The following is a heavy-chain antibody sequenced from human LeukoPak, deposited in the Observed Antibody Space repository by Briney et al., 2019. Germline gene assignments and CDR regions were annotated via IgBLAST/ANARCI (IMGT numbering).Heavy chain of an antibody. V-gene: IGHV3-21*01. J-gene: IGHJ6*03. D-gene: IGHD3-3*01. CDR3: AGGSLRFLEWLAYMDV. Sequence: PGGSLRLSCAASGFTFSSYNMNWVRQAPGKGLEWVSSISISSSYIYYADSVKGRFTVSRDNAKNSLYLQMNSLRAEDTAVYYCAGGSLRFLEWLAYMDVWGKGTTVTVSS. CDR1: GFTFSSYN. CDR2: ISISSSYI.